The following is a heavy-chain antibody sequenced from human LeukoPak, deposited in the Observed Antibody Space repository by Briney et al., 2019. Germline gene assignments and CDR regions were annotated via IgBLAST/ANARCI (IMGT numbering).Heavy chain of an antibody. V-gene: IGHV4-59*01. CDR3: VRDRELNY. CDR1: GGSISSYY. D-gene: IGHD1-26*01. J-gene: IGHJ4*02. Sequence: SETLSFACTVSGGSISSYYWSWIRQPPGKGLEWIGYIYYSGSTNYNPSLKSRVTISVDTSKNQFSLKLSSVTAADTAVYYCVRDRELNYWGQGTLVTVSS. CDR2: IYYSGST.